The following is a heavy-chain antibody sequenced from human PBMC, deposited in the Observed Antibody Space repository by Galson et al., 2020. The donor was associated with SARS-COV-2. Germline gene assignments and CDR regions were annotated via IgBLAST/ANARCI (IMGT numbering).Heavy chain of an antibody. CDR1: GYTFTDNY. J-gene: IGHJ6*02. CDR2: INPNSGAT. Sequence: ASVQDSCKASGYTFTDNYIHWVRQPPGQGLEWMGRINPNSGATKYAQKFEGRVTMTRDTSINTAYMELNRVTYDDTVVYYCARGYGMDVWGQGTTVTGSS. V-gene: IGHV1-2*05. CDR3: ARGYGMDV.